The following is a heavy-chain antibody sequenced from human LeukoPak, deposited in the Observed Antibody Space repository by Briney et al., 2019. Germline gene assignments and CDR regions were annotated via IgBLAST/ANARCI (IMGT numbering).Heavy chain of an antibody. V-gene: IGHV4-4*02. CDR1: GGFISSGNW. D-gene: IGHD4-11*01. CDR2: IHHSVGI. Sequence: SETLSLTCAVSGGFISSGNWWGWFRQPPGKGLEWIGEIHHSVGINCNPSLKSRIAISMDKSKNHFSLDVTSMTAADTAMYYCARKGPVTIADYWGRGTLVTVSS. CDR3: ARKGPVTIADY. J-gene: IGHJ4*02.